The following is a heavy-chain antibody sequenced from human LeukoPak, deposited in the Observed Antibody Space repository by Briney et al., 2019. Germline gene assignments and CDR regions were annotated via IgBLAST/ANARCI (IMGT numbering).Heavy chain of an antibody. J-gene: IGHJ4*02. CDR2: ISGSGGST. V-gene: IGHV3-23*01. Sequence: PGGSLRLSCAASGFTFSSYAMSWVRQAPGKGLEWVSAISGSGGSTYYADSVRGRFTISRDNSKNTLYLQMNSLRAEDTAVYYCAKGSGSYGRILAFEYWGQGTLVTVSS. D-gene: IGHD5-18*01. CDR1: GFTFSSYA. CDR3: AKGSGSYGRILAFEY.